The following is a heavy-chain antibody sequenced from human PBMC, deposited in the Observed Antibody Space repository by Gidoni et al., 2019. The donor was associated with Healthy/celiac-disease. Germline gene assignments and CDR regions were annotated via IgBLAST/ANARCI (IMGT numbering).Heavy chain of an antibody. CDR2: ISGSGGST. D-gene: IGHD4-17*01. Sequence: EGQLLESGGGLVQPGGSLSFSGATSGFTFSSYAMRWGRQAPGKGPKGVSAISGSGGSTYVADSVKCRFTISRDNSKNTLYLQINSLRAEDTAVYYCAKIPSGDYAGYWVQVTLVTVSS. CDR1: GFTFSSYA. V-gene: IGHV3-23*01. CDR3: AKIPSGDYAGY. J-gene: IGHJ4*02.